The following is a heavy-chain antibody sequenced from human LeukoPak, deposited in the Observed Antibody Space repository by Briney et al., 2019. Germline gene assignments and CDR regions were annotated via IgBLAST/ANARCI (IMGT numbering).Heavy chain of an antibody. CDR1: GFTFDDYD. CDR2: INWNGGST. Sequence: GGSLRLSCAASGFTFDDYDMSWVRHAPGKGLEWLSGINWNGGSTGYADSVRGRFTISRDNAKNSLYLQMNSLRAEDTALYYWARYGGRNRIFGYWGQGTLVTVSS. V-gene: IGHV3-20*04. J-gene: IGHJ4*02. CDR3: ARYGGRNRIFGY. D-gene: IGHD3-16*01.